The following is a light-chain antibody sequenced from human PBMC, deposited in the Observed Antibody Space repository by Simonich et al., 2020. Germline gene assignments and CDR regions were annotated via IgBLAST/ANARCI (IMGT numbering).Light chain of an antibody. CDR2: EVS. Sequence: DIVMTQTPLSLSVTPGQPASISCKSSQSLLHSDGKTYLYWYLQKPGQSPQLLLYEVSNRFSGVPDRFSGSGSGTDFTLKISRVEAEYVGVYYCMQSIQLPWTFGQGTKVEIK. CDR1: QSLLHSDGKTY. V-gene: IGKV2D-29*02. CDR3: MQSIQLPWT. J-gene: IGKJ1*01.